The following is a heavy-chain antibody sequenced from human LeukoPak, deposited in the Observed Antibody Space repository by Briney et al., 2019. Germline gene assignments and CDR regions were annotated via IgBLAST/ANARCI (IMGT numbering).Heavy chain of an antibody. D-gene: IGHD2-21*01. CDR2: INTKGET. J-gene: IGHJ4*02. Sequence: SETLSLTCTVSGVSMSAYQWSWVRQSPEKGLEWIGCINTKGETSYNPSLKSRVTTSVDTSESQFSLRLTSVTAADTAVYYCATSNDAKIAPFDHWGQGAPVTVSS. CDR3: ATSNDAKIAPFDH. CDR1: GVSMSAYQ. V-gene: IGHV4-4*09.